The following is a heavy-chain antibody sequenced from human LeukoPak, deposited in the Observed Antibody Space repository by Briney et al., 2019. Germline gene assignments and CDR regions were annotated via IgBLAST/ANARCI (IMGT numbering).Heavy chain of an antibody. CDR2: IYYTGST. J-gene: IGHJ4*02. CDR1: GGSISRGTYY. Sequence: SETLSLTCTVSGGSISRGTYYWGWIRQPSGKGLEWIGSIYYTGSTYYNPSLKSRVTISVDTSKNHISLKLTSVTAADTAVYYCTRGDPAVASFGYWGQGTLVTVSS. CDR3: TRGDPAVASFGY. D-gene: IGHD6-19*01. V-gene: IGHV4-39*02.